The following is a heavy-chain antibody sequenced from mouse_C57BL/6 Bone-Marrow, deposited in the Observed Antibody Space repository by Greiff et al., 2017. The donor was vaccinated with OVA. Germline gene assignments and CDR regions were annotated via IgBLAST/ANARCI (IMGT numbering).Heavy chain of an antibody. CDR1: GYTFTDYE. J-gene: IGHJ1*03. D-gene: IGHD2-4*01. V-gene: IGHV1-15*01. CDR3: TRRGVYYDYDDWYFDV. CDR2: IDPETGGT. Sequence: VQLQQSGAELVRPGASVTLSCKASGYTFTDYEMHWVKQTPVHGLEWIGAIDPETGGTAYNQKFKGKAILTADKSSSTAYMELRSLTSEDSAVYYCTRRGVYYDYDDWYFDVWGTGTTFTVSS.